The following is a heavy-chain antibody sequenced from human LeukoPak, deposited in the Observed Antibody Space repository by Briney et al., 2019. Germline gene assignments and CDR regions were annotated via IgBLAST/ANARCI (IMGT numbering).Heavy chain of an antibody. D-gene: IGHD3-3*01. CDR2: IYPGDSDT. CDR1: GYSFTNYW. CDR3: ARQGSPYDFWSGYYGIDY. V-gene: IGHV5-51*01. Sequence: GESLKISCKGSGYSFTNYWIGWVRQMPGKGLEWMGIIYPGDSDTRYCPSFQGQVTISADKSISTAYLQWSSLKASDTAMYYCARQGSPYDFWSGYYGIDYWGQGTLVTVSS. J-gene: IGHJ4*02.